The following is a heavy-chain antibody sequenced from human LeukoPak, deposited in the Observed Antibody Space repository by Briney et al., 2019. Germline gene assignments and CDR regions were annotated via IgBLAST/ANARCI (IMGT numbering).Heavy chain of an antibody. J-gene: IGHJ6*02. Sequence: PETLSLTCAVYGGSFSGCYWSWIRQPPGKGLEWIGEINHSGSTNYNPSLKSRVTISVDTSKNQFSLKLSSVTAADTAVYYCAIDSPHDYGDYETDYYYYYGMDVWGQGTTVTVSS. V-gene: IGHV4-34*01. D-gene: IGHD4-17*01. CDR3: AIDSPHDYGDYETDYYYYYGMDV. CDR2: INHSGST. CDR1: GGSFSGCY.